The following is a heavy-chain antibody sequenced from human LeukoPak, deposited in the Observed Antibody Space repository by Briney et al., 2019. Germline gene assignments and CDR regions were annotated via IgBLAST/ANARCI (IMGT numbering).Heavy chain of an antibody. D-gene: IGHD2-2*01. Sequence: GRSLGLSCAASGFNFISYTMHWVRQAPGKGLEWVAVISYDGNNKYYADSVKGRFTISRDNSKNTLYLQMNSLTTEDTAVYYCARRSQGIVVVPAALDYWGQGTLVTVSS. V-gene: IGHV3-30-3*01. CDR1: GFNFISYT. CDR2: ISYDGNNK. J-gene: IGHJ4*02. CDR3: ARRSQGIVVVPAALDY.